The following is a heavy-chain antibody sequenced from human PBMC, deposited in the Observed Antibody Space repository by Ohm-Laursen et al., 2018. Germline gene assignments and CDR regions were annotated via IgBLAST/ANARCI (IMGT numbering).Heavy chain of an antibody. CDR2: IYYSGST. Sequence: SDTLSLTCTVSGGSISSYYWSWIRQPPGKGLEWIGYIYYSGSTNYNPSLKSRVTISVDTSKNQFSLKLSSVTAADTAVYYCARFSGYDILTGYGMDVWGQGTTVTVSS. CDR1: GGSISSYY. V-gene: IGHV4-59*07. D-gene: IGHD3-9*01. J-gene: IGHJ6*02. CDR3: ARFSGYDILTGYGMDV.